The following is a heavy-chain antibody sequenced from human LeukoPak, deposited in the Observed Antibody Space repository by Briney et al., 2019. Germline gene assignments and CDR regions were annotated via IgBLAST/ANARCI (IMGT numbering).Heavy chain of an antibody. CDR3: ARDRERGDWYSYYFDY. J-gene: IGHJ4*02. CDR1: GFTFSSYG. CDR2: IWYDGSNK. Sequence: GRSLRLSCVASGFTFSSYGMHWVRQAPGKGLEWVAVIWYDGSNKYYADSVKGRFTISRDNSKNTLYLQMNSLRAEDTAVYYCARDRERGDWYSYYFDYWGQGTLVTVFS. V-gene: IGHV3-33*01. D-gene: IGHD2-21*02.